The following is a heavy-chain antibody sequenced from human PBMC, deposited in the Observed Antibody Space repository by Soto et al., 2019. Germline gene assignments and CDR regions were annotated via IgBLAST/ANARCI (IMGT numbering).Heavy chain of an antibody. Sequence: QLQLQESGPGLVKPSETLSLTCTVSGGSISSSSYYWGWIRQPPGKGLEWIGSIYYSGSTYYNPSLKSRITITVDTSKNQFSLKLSSVTAADTAVYYGEGHPIGCRGYDSDYWGQGTLVTVSS. CDR2: IYYSGST. CDR1: GGSISSSSYY. CDR3: EGHPIGCRGYDSDY. J-gene: IGHJ4*02. D-gene: IGHD5-12*01. V-gene: IGHV4-39*01.